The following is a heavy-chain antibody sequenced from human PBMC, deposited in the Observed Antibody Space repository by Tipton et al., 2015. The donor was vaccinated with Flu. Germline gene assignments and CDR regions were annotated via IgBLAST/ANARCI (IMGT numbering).Heavy chain of an antibody. D-gene: IGHD6-13*01. V-gene: IGHV4-59*01. CDR3: ARVSSSSSWSPDWYFDL. CDR1: GGSISSYY. J-gene: IGHJ2*01. Sequence: TLSLTCTVSGGSISSYYWSWIRQPPGKGLEWIGYIYYSGSTNYNPSHKSRVNISVDTSKNQFSLKLRSVTAADTAVYYCARVSSSSSWSPDWYFDLCDRGNLVTVSS. CDR2: IYYSGST.